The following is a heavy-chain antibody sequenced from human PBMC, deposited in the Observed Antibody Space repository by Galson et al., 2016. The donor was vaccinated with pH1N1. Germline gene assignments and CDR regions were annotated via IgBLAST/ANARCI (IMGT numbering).Heavy chain of an antibody. CDR1: GGSISSYY. D-gene: IGHD3-10*01. Sequence: SETLSLTCTVSGGSISSYYWSWIRQPPGKGLEWIGSMYYSGSSYYNPSLKSRVTISVDTSKNQFSLKLSSVTAADTAVYYCVRRVVGELLGNWFDPWGQGTLVTVSS. J-gene: IGHJ5*02. V-gene: IGHV4-39*01. CDR3: VRRVVGELLGNWFDP. CDR2: MYYSGSS.